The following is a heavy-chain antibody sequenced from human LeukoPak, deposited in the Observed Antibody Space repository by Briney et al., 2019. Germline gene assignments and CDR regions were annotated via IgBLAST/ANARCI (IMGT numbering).Heavy chain of an antibody. Sequence: TPSQTLSLTCTVSGGSISSGGYYWSWIRQPPGKGLEWIGEINHSGSTNYNPSLKSRVTISVDTSKNQFSLKLSSVTAADTAVYYCAISLGYGDYGIYYYYYGMDVWGQGTTVTVSS. CDR1: GGSISSGGYY. D-gene: IGHD4-17*01. V-gene: IGHV4-31*03. CDR3: AISLGYGDYGIYYYYYGMDV. CDR2: INHSGST. J-gene: IGHJ6*02.